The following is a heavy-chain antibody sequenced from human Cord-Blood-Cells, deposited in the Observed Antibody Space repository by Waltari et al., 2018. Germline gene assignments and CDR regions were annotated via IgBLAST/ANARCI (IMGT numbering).Heavy chain of an antibody. CDR3: ARTVYGDYFDY. J-gene: IGHJ4*02. Sequence: QVQLVESGGGVVQPGRSLRLSCAASGFTFSSSALHWVRQAPGKGVEWVAVISYDGSNKYYADSVKGRFTISRDNSKNTLYLQMNSLRAEDTAVYYCARTVYGDYFDYWGQGTLVTVSS. CDR2: ISYDGSNK. CDR1: GFTFSSSA. D-gene: IGHD4-17*01. V-gene: IGHV3-30-3*01.